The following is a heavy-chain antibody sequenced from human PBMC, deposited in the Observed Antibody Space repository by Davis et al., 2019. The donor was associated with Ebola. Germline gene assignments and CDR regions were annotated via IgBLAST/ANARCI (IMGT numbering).Heavy chain of an antibody. J-gene: IGHJ5*02. Sequence: SETLSLTCAVYGDPFSGYYWSWIRQSPGKGLEWIGEINHRGSTNYNPSLKSRVTMSVDTSKNQFSLKLSSVTAADTAVYYCGRGAQQLDWIDPWGQGTLVTVSS. D-gene: IGHD6-13*01. CDR2: INHRGST. V-gene: IGHV4-34*01. CDR1: GDPFSGYY. CDR3: GRGAQQLDWIDP.